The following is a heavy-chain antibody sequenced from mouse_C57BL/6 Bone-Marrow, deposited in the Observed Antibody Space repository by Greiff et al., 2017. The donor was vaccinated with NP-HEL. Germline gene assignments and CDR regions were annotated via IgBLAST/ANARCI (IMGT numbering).Heavy chain of an antibody. CDR2: INPGSGGT. CDR1: GYAFTNYL. Sequence: QVHVKQSGAELVRPGTSVKVSCKASGYAFTNYLIEWVKQRPGQGLEWIGVINPGSGGTNYNEKFKGKATLTADKSSSTAYMQLSSLTSEDSAVYFCAREGDYDPYYFDYWGQGTTLTVSS. V-gene: IGHV1-54*01. J-gene: IGHJ2*01. D-gene: IGHD2-4*01. CDR3: AREGDYDPYYFDY.